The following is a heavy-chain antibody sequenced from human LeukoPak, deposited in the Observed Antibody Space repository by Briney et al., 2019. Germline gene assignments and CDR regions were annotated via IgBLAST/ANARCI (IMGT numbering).Heavy chain of an antibody. V-gene: IGHV3-7*01. CDR1: GFTFSDSW. J-gene: IGHJ6*02. CDR3: ATYTHWVAGDV. D-gene: IGHD3-16*01. Sequence: GGSLRLSCAASGFTFSDSWMSWVRQAPGKGLEGVANMNQDGSAKDYVDSVKGRFTISRDNARNSLYLQMSSLRAEDTAVYYCATYTHWVAGDVWGQGTTVTVSS. CDR2: MNQDGSAK.